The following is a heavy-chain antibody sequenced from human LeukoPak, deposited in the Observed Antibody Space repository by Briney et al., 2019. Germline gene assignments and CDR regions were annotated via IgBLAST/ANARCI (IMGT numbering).Heavy chain of an antibody. D-gene: IGHD2-21*02. V-gene: IGHV1-24*01. J-gene: IGHJ4*02. CDR3: ATGGQGDPLF. Sequence: ASVKVSCKVSGYTLTELSMHWVRQAPGKGLGWMGGFDPEDGETIYAQKFQGRVTLTEDTSTDTAYMELSSLRSEDTAVYYCATGGQGDPLFWGQGTLVTVSS. CDR1: GYTLTELS. CDR2: FDPEDGET.